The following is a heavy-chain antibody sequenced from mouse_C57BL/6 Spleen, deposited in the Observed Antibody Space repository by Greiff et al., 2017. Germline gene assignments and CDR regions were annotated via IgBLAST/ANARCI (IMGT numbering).Heavy chain of an antibody. CDR2: IRLKSDNYAT. J-gene: IGHJ2*01. Sequence: EVKLVESGGGLVQPGGSMKLSCVASGFTFSNYWMNWVRQSPEKGLEWVAQIRLKSDNYATQYAESVKGRFSSSSDDSKSSVYLQMNNISAEDTGIYYCLISYGIYGYFDYGGLGTTLTVSS. V-gene: IGHV6-3*01. D-gene: IGHD2-1*01. CDR1: GFTFSNYW. CDR3: LISYGIYGYFDY.